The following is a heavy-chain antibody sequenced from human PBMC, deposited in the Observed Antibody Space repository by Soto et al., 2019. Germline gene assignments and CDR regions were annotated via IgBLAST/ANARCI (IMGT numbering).Heavy chain of an antibody. CDR2: IIPIFGTA. CDR1: GGTFSSYA. Sequence: SVKVSCKASGGTFSSYAISWVRQAPGQGLEWMGGIIPIFGTANYARKFQGRVTITADKSTSTAYMELSSLRSEDTAVYYCASSGMLGSRSLAGITTNWFDPWGQGTLVTVSS. CDR3: ASSGMLGSRSLAGITTNWFDP. V-gene: IGHV1-69*06. J-gene: IGHJ5*02. D-gene: IGHD1-20*01.